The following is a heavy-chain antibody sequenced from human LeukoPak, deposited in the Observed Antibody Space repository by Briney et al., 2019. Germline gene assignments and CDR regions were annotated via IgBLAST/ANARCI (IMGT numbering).Heavy chain of an antibody. CDR1: GFALSAYW. V-gene: IGHV3-7*03. CDR3: AKKWGVGTTTLDYFDY. CDR2: IKQDGTVQ. J-gene: IGHJ4*02. Sequence: GGSLRLSCAASGFALSAYWMNWVRQAPGKGLQWLANIKQDGTVQHYVDSVRGRFTISRDNSKNTLYLQMNSLTDDDTAVYYCAKKWGVGTTTLDYFDYWGQGTLVTVSS. D-gene: IGHD1-26*01.